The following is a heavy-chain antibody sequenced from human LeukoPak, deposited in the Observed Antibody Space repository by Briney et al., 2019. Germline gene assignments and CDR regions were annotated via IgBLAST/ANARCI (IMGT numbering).Heavy chain of an antibody. V-gene: IGHV4-61*02. J-gene: IGHJ1*01. CDR3: ATYCSHTSCHTGGGLQH. Sequence: PSQTLSLTCTVSGGSISSGGYFWGWIRQPAGKGLEWIGRIYTSGGTNYNPSLNSRVTVSIDTSTNQFSLRLTSVTAADTAVYYCATYCSHTSCHTGGGLQHWGQGTLVTVSS. CDR1: GGSISSGGYF. CDR2: IYTSGGT. D-gene: IGHD2-2*02.